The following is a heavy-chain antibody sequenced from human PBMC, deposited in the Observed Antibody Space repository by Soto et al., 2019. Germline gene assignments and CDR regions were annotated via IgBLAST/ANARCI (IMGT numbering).Heavy chain of an antibody. J-gene: IGHJ3*02. CDR1: GFTFSSFW. Sequence: EEQLVESGGALVQPGGSLRLSCAASGFTFSSFWMSWVRQAPGKGLEWVANIKQDGTETHYVDSVKGRFTISRDNVKDSLFLQMNSLRVEDTAVYYCARGCNSRWNPVVVVETYVFGIWGQGTMVTVSS. CDR2: IKQDGTET. CDR3: ARGCNSRWNPVVVVETYVFGI. V-gene: IGHV3-7*01. D-gene: IGHD2-15*01.